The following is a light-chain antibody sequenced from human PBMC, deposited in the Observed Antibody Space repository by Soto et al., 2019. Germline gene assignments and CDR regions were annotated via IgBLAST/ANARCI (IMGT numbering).Light chain of an antibody. CDR2: EVS. CDR3: SSYTITSIRSV. CDR1: SSDVGGYKY. V-gene: IGLV2-14*01. Sequence: ARTQPASVSGSPGQSITISCTGTSSDVGGYKYVSWCQQHPGRAPKLVIYEVSNRPSGVSNRFSGSKSGNTASLTISGLQAEDEADYYCSSYTITSIRSVFGTGTKVTVL. J-gene: IGLJ1*01.